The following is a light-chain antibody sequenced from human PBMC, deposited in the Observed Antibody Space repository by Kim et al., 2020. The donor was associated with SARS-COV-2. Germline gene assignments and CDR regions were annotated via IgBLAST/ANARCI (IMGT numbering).Light chain of an antibody. CDR1: SSDIGSYNY. CDR2: DVT. Sequence: GQSISSSFTGTSSDIGSYNYVSWCQQYPGKAPKIIIYDVTKWPSGDSHRFSGSKSGNTASLTISGLQAEDEADYYCCSYTRSSTYVFGTGTKVTVL. V-gene: IGLV2-14*04. J-gene: IGLJ1*01. CDR3: CSYTRSSTYV.